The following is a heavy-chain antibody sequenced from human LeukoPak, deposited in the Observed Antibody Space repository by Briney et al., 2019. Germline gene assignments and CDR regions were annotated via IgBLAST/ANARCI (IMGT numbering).Heavy chain of an antibody. V-gene: IGHV7-4-1*02. CDR1: GYTFTNYA. D-gene: IGHD1-26*01. Sequence: ASVKVSCKASGYTFTNYAMNWVRQAPGQGLEWMGWINTNTGNPTSAQGFTGRFVFSFDTSVSTAYLQINSLKAEDTAVYYCARRTAAATTWWFDPWGQGTLIPVSS. CDR3: ARRTAAATTWWFDP. CDR2: INTNTGNP. J-gene: IGHJ5*02.